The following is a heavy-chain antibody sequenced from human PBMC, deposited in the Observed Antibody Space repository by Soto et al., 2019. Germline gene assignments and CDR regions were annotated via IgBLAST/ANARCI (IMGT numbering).Heavy chain of an antibody. V-gene: IGHV4-59*08. CDR1: GGSISSYY. D-gene: IGHD2-2*01. CDR3: ARRPCSSTSCYGGHGAFDI. J-gene: IGHJ3*02. Sequence: SETLSLTCTVSGGSISSYYWSWIRQPPGKGLEWIGYIYYSGSTNYNPSVKSRVTISVDTSKNQFSLKLSSVTAADTAVYYCARRPCSSTSCYGGHGAFDIWGQGTMVTVSS. CDR2: IYYSGST.